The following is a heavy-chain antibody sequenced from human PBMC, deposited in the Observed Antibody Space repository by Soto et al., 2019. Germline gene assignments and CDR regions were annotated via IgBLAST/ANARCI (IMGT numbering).Heavy chain of an antibody. CDR3: ARENSIASLSYYYGMDF. Sequence: ASVKVSCKVSGGSFTGSAISWVRQAPGQGLEWMGGIIPIFGTTNYAQKFQGRVTIIADESSSTAYMELSSLRSEDTALYYCARENSIASLSYYYGMDFWGQGTTVTVSS. CDR1: GGSFTGSA. CDR2: IIPIFGTT. V-gene: IGHV1-69*13. J-gene: IGHJ6*02. D-gene: IGHD6-6*01.